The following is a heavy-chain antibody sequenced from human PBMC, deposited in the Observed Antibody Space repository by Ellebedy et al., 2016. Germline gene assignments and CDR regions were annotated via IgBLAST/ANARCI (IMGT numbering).Heavy chain of an antibody. CDR1: GFNFRTYA. D-gene: IGHD4-23*01. Sequence: GESLKISCAASGFNFRTYAFHWVRQIPGKGLEWVAVISNDGSEKKYADSVRGRFTISRDNVRNVLSLEMNSLTMEDTGVYHCAKLDGGNTIYYYHMDVWGIGTTVTVSS. CDR2: ISNDGSEK. CDR3: AKLDGGNTIYYYHMDV. J-gene: IGHJ6*03. V-gene: IGHV3-30*18.